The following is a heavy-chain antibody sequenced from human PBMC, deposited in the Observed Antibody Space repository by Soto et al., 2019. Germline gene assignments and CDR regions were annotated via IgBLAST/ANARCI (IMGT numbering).Heavy chain of an antibody. J-gene: IGHJ4*02. V-gene: IGHV4-34*01. CDR3: ARVVISGFWSGLLDY. CDR2: INHSGST. D-gene: IGHD3-3*01. Sequence: SETLSLTCAVYGGSFSGYYWSWIRQPPGNGLEWIGEINHSGSTNYNPSLKSRVTISVDTSKNQFSLKLSSVTAADTAVYYCARVVISGFWSGLLDYWGQGTLVTVSS. CDR1: GGSFSGYY.